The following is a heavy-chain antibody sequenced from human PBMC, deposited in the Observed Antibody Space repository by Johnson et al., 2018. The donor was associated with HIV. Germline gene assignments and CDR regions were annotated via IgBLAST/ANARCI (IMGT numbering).Heavy chain of an antibody. J-gene: IGHJ3*02. Sequence: QVQLVESGGGLVKPGGSLRLSCAASGFTFSDYYMSWIRQAPGKGLEWVSYISSSGSTIYYADSVKGRFTISRDNAKNSLYLQMNSLRAGDMAVYYCAKERGNRWLHPRDAFDIWDQGTMVTVSS. CDR1: GFTFSDYY. V-gene: IGHV3-11*04. CDR3: AKERGNRWLHPRDAFDI. D-gene: IGHD5-24*01. CDR2: ISSSGSTI.